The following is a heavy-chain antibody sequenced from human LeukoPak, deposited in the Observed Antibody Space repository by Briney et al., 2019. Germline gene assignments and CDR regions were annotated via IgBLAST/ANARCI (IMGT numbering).Heavy chain of an antibody. V-gene: IGHV4-59*08. Sequence: SETLSLTCTVSGASISSYYWSWIRQSPGKGLEWIGYIYYTGSTNYNPSLKSRVTMSLDTSKNQFSLKLRSVTASDTAVYYCARHWTFGDDYGSGSYSFDCWGQGTLVTVSS. CDR3: ARHWTFGDDYGSGSYSFDC. D-gene: IGHD3-10*01. J-gene: IGHJ4*02. CDR1: GASISSYY. CDR2: IYYTGST.